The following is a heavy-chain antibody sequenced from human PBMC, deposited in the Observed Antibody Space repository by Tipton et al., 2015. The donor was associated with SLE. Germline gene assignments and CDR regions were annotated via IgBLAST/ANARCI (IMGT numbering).Heavy chain of an antibody. V-gene: IGHV4-34*01. CDR3: ARDSVGLVDNYLYYYMDV. D-gene: IGHD1-26*01. Sequence: TLSLTCTIYDGSFSGYHWSWIRQPPGKGPEWIGEINYSGSTNYNPSLKSRVTISIGTSKNQLSLKLTSVTAADTAVYYCARDSVGLVDNYLYYYMDVWGKGTTVTISS. J-gene: IGHJ6*03. CDR1: DGSFSGYH. CDR2: INYSGST.